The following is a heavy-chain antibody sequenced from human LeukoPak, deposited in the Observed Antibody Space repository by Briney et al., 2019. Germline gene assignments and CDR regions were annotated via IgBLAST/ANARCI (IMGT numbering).Heavy chain of an antibody. J-gene: IGHJ3*02. Sequence: SETLSLTCTVSGGSISSYYWSWIRQPPGKGLEWIGYIYYSGSTNYNPSLKSRVTISVDTSKNQFSLKLSSVTAADTAVYYCARLPLYYYDSSAHLGLRAFDIWGQGTMVTVSS. D-gene: IGHD3-22*01. V-gene: IGHV4-59*08. CDR3: ARLPLYYYDSSAHLGLRAFDI. CDR2: IYYSGST. CDR1: GGSISSYY.